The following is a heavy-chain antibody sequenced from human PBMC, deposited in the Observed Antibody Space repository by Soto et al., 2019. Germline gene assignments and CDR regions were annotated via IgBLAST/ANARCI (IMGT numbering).Heavy chain of an antibody. V-gene: IGHV3-7*04. D-gene: IGHD4-17*01. CDR2: IKQDGSEK. J-gene: IGHJ4*02. Sequence: EVQLVESGGGLVQPGGSLKLSCAASGFTFSTYWMSWVRQAPGKGLEWVANIKQDGSEKYYVDSVKGRFTISRDNAKNSRYLQMNSLRAEDTVVYYCARNGDPPFDYWGQGTLVTVSS. CDR1: GFTFSTYW. CDR3: ARNGDPPFDY.